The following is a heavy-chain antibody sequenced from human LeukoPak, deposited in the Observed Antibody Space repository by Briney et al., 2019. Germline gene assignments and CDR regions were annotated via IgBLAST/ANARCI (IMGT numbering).Heavy chain of an antibody. V-gene: IGHV4-34*01. CDR1: GDSFSGYY. CDR3: GSGDNWGEY. Sequence: SETLSLTCAVYGDSFSGYYWAWMRQPPGKGLEWIGEINHSGSTYYNPSLTSRVTISVDTSKNQFSLKLTSVTAAGTAVYYCGSGDNWGEYWGQGTLVTVSS. J-gene: IGHJ4*02. D-gene: IGHD7-27*01. CDR2: INHSGST.